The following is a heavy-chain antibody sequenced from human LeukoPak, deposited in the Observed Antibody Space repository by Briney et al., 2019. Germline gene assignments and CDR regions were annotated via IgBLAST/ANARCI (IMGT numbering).Heavy chain of an antibody. V-gene: IGHV3-30-3*01. CDR3: EGRWFYDGGAFDI. J-gene: IGHJ3*02. CDR1: GFTFSSYA. Sequence: PGGSPRLSCAASGFTFSSYAMHWVRQAPGKGLEWVAVISYDGSNKYYADSVKGRFTISRDNSKNTLYLQMNSLRAEDTAVYYCEGRWFYDGGAFDIWGQGTMVTVSS. D-gene: IGHD2/OR15-2a*01. CDR2: ISYDGSNK.